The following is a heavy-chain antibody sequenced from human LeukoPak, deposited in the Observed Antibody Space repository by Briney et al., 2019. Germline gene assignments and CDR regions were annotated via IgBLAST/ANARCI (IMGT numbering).Heavy chain of an antibody. J-gene: IGHJ4*02. Sequence: ASVKVSCKGSGYTFTNYAVHWVRQAPGQRLEWLGWINPGNGDTKYSQNFQGRVTVTSDTSAATAYMELSSLRSEDTAVYYCAVCSGYYSEIDYWGQGTLVTVSS. V-gene: IGHV1-3*01. D-gene: IGHD3-22*01. CDR3: AVCSGYYSEIDY. CDR1: GYTFTNYA. CDR2: INPGNGDT.